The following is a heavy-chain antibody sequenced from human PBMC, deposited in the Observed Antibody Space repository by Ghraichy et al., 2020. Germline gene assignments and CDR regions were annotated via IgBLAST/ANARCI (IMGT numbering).Heavy chain of an antibody. CDR3: GRDVNDETIVVPGAPNY. D-gene: IGHD5-24*01. CDR2: MSVAKSSP. J-gene: IGHJ4*02. Sequence: ASVKVSCETSGYNFTRFGVTWVRLAPTHGLEWLGWMSVAKSSPQYGPKFKDRVTMTTDTSATTVYLDVRGLTSDDTATYYCGRDVNDETIVVPGAPNYWGQGTLVIVSS. V-gene: IGHV1-18*01. CDR1: GYNFTRFG.